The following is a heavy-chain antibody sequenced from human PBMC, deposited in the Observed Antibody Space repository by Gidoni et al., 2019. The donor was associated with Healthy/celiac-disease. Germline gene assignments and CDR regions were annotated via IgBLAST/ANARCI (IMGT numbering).Heavy chain of an antibody. CDR2: INTNTGNP. J-gene: IGHJ6*02. Sequence: QVQLVQSGSELTKPGASVTVSCKASGYTFTSYAMNWVRQAPGQGLEWMGWINTNTGNPTYAQGFTGRFVFSLDTSVSTAYLQISSLKAEDTAVYYCARGDCSGGSCSSYTEYYYYYGMDVWGQGTTVTVSS. D-gene: IGHD2-15*01. V-gene: IGHV7-4-1*02. CDR1: GYTFTSYA. CDR3: ARGDCSGGSCSSYTEYYYYYGMDV.